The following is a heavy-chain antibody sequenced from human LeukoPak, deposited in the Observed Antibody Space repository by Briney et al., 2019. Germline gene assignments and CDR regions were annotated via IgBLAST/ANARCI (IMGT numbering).Heavy chain of an antibody. CDR1: GYTFTGYY. CDR2: INPNSGGT. V-gene: IGHV1-2*02. CDR3: ARDYAPFSSSPNWFDP. D-gene: IGHD6-6*01. Sequence: ASVRVSCKASGYTFTGYYMHWVRQAPGQGLEWMGWINPNSGGTNYAQKFQGRVTMTRDTSISTAYMELRSLRSDDTAVYYCARDYAPFSSSPNWFDPWGQGTPVTVSS. J-gene: IGHJ5*02.